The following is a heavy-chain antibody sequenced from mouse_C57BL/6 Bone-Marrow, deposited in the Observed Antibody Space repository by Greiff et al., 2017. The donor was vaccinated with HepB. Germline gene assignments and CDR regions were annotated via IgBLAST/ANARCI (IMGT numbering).Heavy chain of an antibody. J-gene: IGHJ4*01. CDR1: GFTFSDYG. Sequence: EVKLMESGGGLVKPGGFLKLSCAASGFTFSDYGMHWVRQAPEKGLEWVAYISSGSSTIYYADTVKGRFTISRDNAKNTLFLQMTSLRSEDTAMYYCARRFGAMDYWGQGTSVTVSS. CDR2: ISSGSSTI. CDR3: ARRFGAMDY. V-gene: IGHV5-17*01.